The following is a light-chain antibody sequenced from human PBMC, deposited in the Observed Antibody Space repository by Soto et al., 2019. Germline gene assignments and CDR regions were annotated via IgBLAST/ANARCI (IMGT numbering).Light chain of an antibody. CDR2: GAS. V-gene: IGKV3-20*01. CDR3: QQYGNSPRT. J-gene: IGKJ1*01. CDR1: QSVRNSS. Sequence: ETVLTQSPGTLSLSPGERATLSCRASQSVRNSSLAWYQQKPGQAPRLLIYGASSRATGIPDRFSGSGSGTDFTLTISRLEPEDFAVYYCQQYGNSPRTFGQGTKVDIK.